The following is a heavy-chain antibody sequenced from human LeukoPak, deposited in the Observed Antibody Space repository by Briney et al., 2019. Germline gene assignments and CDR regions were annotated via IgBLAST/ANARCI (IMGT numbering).Heavy chain of an antibody. CDR1: GFTFNSYA. Sequence: GGSLRLSCAASGFTFNSYAMSWVRQAPGKGLEWVSTISGNGDSASYAHSVKGRFTISRDNSKNTLYLQMNSLRAEDTAVYYCAKSKDNPLYYFDNWGQGTLVTVSS. J-gene: IGHJ4*02. CDR2: ISGNGDSA. CDR3: AKSKDNPLYYFDN. V-gene: IGHV3-23*01.